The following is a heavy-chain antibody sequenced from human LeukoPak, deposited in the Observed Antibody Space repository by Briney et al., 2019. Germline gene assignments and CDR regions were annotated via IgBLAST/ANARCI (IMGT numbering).Heavy chain of an antibody. CDR3: ARGGNRITGTPRSAWFDP. D-gene: IGHD1-7*01. Sequence: SETLPLTCAVYGGSFSGYYWSWIRQPPGKGLEWIGEINHSGSTNYNPSLKSRVTISVDTSKNQFSLKLSSVTAADTAVYYCARGGNRITGTPRSAWFDPWGQGTLVTVSS. J-gene: IGHJ5*02. CDR2: INHSGST. V-gene: IGHV4-34*01. CDR1: GGSFSGYY.